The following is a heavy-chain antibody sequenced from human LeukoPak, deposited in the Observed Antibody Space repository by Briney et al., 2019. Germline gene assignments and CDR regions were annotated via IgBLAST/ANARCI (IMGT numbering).Heavy chain of an antibody. J-gene: IGHJ4*02. D-gene: IGHD2-21*01. CDR3: AKAPVTSCRGAYCYPFVS. V-gene: IGHV3-23*01. CDR2: TSSSDAGT. Sequence: GGSLRRSCAASGFALSTYAMSWVRPTPGQGLEWVAATSSSDAGTYHADSVRGRITISRDNSKNTLYLQMNSLRAEGAAVYFCAKAPVTSCRGAYCYPFVSWGQGTLVTVSS. CDR1: GFALSTYA.